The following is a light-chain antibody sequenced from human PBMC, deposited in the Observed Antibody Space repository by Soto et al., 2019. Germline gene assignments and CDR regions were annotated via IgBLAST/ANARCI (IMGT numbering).Light chain of an antibody. CDR3: SSFTSSTSYV. Sequence: QSALTQPASVSGSPGQSIAISFTGTSSDVGSYNSVSWYQQYPGKAPKLMMHDVNNRPSGISDRFSGSKSGNTASLTISGLQAEDEADYYCSSFTSSTSYVFGTGTKLAVL. V-gene: IGLV2-14*03. CDR2: DVN. CDR1: SSDVGSYNS. J-gene: IGLJ1*01.